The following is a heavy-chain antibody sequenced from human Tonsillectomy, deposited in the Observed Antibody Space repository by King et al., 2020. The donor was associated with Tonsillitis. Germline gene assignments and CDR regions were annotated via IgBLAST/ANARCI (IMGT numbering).Heavy chain of an antibody. D-gene: IGHD3-22*01. CDR2: FDPYDGET. V-gene: IGHV1-24*01. J-gene: IGHJ3*02. Sequence: VQLVQSGAEVEKPGASVKVSCKVSGYTLTELSMHWVRQAPGKGLEWMGGFDPYDGETIYAQKFQWRGTMTEDTSTDTAYMALSSLRSEDTAVYYCATARSDYYDSSGYFNDAFDIWGQGTMVTVSS. CDR1: GYTLTELS. CDR3: ATARSDYYDSSGYFNDAFDI.